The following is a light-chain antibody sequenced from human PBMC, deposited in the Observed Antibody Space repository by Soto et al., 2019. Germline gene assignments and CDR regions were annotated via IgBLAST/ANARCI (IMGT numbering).Light chain of an antibody. CDR1: QNISVW. CDR3: QQYDSSSPT. V-gene: IGKV1-5*01. J-gene: IGKJ2*01. CDR2: DAS. Sequence: DIQMTQSPSTLSASVGDGVTITCRASQNISVWLAWYQQRPGKAPKFLMYDASSLETGVPSRFSGSGAGTEFTLTLRSLQPDESATYYCQQYDSSSPTFGQGTKLEIK.